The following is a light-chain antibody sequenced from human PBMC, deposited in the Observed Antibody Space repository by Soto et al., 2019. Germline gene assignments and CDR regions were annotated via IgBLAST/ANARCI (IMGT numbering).Light chain of an antibody. J-gene: IGLJ1*01. Sequence: QSVLTQPASVSGSPGQSITISCTGTSSDVGSYNYVSWYQQHPDKAPKLMIYEVTNRPSGVSNRFSGSKSGNTASLTISGLQAEDEADYYCSSYTSSNTYVFGTGTKLTVL. CDR3: SSYTSSNTYV. CDR1: SSDVGSYNY. V-gene: IGLV2-14*01. CDR2: EVT.